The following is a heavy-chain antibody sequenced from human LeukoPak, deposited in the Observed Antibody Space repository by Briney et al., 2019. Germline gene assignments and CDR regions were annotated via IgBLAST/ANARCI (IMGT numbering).Heavy chain of an antibody. Sequence: PGGSLRLSCAASGFTFDDYAMHWVRQAPGKGLEWVSGISWNSGSIGYADSVKGRFTISRDNAKNSLYLQMNSLRAEDTALYYCAKSRSGTGNSDYWGQGTLVTVSS. CDR1: GFTFDDYA. V-gene: IGHV3-9*01. CDR2: ISWNSGSI. CDR3: AKSRSGTGNSDY. J-gene: IGHJ4*02. D-gene: IGHD6-25*01.